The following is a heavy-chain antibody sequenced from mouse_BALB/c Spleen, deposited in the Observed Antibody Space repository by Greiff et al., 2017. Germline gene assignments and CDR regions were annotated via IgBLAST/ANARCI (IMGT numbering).Heavy chain of an antibody. V-gene: IGHV7-3*02. CDR2: IRNKANGYTT. D-gene: IGHD1-1*01. J-gene: IGHJ2*01. Sequence: EVQLQQSGGGLVQPGGSLRLSCATSGFTFTDYYMSWVRQPPGKALEWLGFIRNKANGYTTEYSASVKGRFTISRDNSQSILYLQMNTLRAEDSATYYCARDNYGSSWGFDYWGQGTTLTVSS. CDR1: GFTFTDYY. CDR3: ARDNYGSSWGFDY.